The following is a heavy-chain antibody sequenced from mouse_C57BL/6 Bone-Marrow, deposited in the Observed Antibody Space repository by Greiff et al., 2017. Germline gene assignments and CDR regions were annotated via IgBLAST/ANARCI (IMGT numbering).Heavy chain of an antibody. V-gene: IGHV1-50*01. CDR3: LVENR. CDR2: IDPSDSYT. D-gene: IGHD2-2*01. J-gene: IGHJ4*01. CDR1: GYTFTSYW. Sequence: QVQLQQPGAELVKPGASVKLSCKASGYTFTSYWMQWVKQRPGQGLEWIGEIDPSDSYTNYNQKFKGKATLTVDTSSSTAYMQLSSLTSEDSAVYYCLVENRWGQGTSVTVSS.